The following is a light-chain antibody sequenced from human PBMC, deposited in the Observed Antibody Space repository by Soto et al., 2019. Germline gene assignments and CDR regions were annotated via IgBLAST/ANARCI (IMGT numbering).Light chain of an antibody. V-gene: IGLV1-40*01. CDR2: RDT. CDR1: SSNIGAGYA. Sequence: QSVLTQPPSVSGAPGQRVTISCSGTSSNIGAGYAVHWYQRLPNTAPKLLIYRDTHGSSGVPDRFSGSKSDTSASLAITGLQADDEADYFCQSFDYSLSAVVFGGGTKLTVL. CDR3: QSFDYSLSAVV. J-gene: IGLJ2*01.